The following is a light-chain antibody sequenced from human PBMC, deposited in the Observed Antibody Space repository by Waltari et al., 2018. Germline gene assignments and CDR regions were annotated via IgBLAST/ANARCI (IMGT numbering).Light chain of an antibody. CDR1: SSDVGGYDL. CDR3: SSYTTSGTLV. Sequence: QSAPTQPASVSGSPGQSITISCTGTSSDVGGYDLVSWHQQYPGKAPKVMIYGVNNRPSGVSNRFSGSKSGNTASLIISGLQADDEADYYCSSYTTSGTLVFGTGTKVTVL. CDR2: GVN. J-gene: IGLJ1*01. V-gene: IGLV2-14*01.